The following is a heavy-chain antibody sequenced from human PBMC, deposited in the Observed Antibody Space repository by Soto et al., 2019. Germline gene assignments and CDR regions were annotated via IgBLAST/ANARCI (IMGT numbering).Heavy chain of an antibody. D-gene: IGHD3-10*01. J-gene: IGHJ5*02. V-gene: IGHV1-8*01. CDR2: MNPNSGNT. CDR3: ARTRKGTMVRGVVSWFDP. CDR1: GYTFTSYD. Sequence: QVQLVQSGAEVKKPGASVKVSCKASGYTFTSYDINWVRQATGQGLEWMGWMNPNSGNTGYAQKFQGRVTMTRNTSISTAYMELSSLRSEDTAAYYCARTRKGTMVRGVVSWFDPWGQGTLVTVSS.